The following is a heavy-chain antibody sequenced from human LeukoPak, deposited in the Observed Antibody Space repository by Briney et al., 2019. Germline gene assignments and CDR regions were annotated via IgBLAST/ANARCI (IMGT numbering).Heavy chain of an antibody. CDR1: GFTFSSYS. CDR2: ISSSSSYI. Sequence: GGSLRLSCAASGFTFSSYSMNWVRQAPGMGLEWVSSISSSSSYIYYADSVKGRFTISRDNAKNSLYLQMNSLRAEDTAVYYCARELDYYDSSGYYEATDYWGQGTLVTVSS. D-gene: IGHD3-22*01. V-gene: IGHV3-21*01. J-gene: IGHJ4*02. CDR3: ARELDYYDSSGYYEATDY.